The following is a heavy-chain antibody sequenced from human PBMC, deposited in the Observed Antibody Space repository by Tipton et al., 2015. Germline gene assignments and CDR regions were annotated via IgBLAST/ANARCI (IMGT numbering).Heavy chain of an antibody. CDR2: IYYSGST. V-gene: IGHV4-39*01. J-gene: IGHJ4*02. Sequence: TLSLTCTVSGGSISSSDYYWVWLRQPPGMGLECIGTIYYSGSTYYNPSLKSRVTISVDTSKNQFSLRLNFVTAADTAVYYCARHGAGTTIIDYWGQGSLVTVSS. D-gene: IGHD1-1*01. CDR3: ARHGAGTTIIDY. CDR1: GGSISSSDYY.